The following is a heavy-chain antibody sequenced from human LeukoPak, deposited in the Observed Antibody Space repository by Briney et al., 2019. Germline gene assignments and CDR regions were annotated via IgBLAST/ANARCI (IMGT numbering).Heavy chain of an antibody. CDR2: IYTTGST. Sequence: SETLSLTCTVSGGSISSYYWTWIRQPAGKGLVWIGRIYTTGSTNYNPSLNSRVTMSVDTSKNQFSLKLSSVTAADTAVYYCARQIAVAGKAGSDYWGQGTLVTVSS. D-gene: IGHD6-19*01. CDR3: ARQIAVAGKAGSDY. CDR1: GGSISSYY. V-gene: IGHV4-4*07. J-gene: IGHJ4*02.